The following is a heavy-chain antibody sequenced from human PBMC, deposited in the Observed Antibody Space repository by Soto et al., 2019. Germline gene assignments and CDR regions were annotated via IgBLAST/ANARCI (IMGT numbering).Heavy chain of an antibody. CDR1: GGSISSYY. J-gene: IGHJ6*02. D-gene: IGHD6-19*01. CDR3: VRLRVAVAGTLAYYYGMDV. CDR2: IYYSGST. V-gene: IGHV4-59*01. Sequence: PSETLSLTCTVSGGSISSYYWSWIRQPPGKGLEWIGYIYYSGSTNYNPSLKNRVNISVDTSKNQFSLKMRSVTAADKAVYYCVRLRVAVAGTLAYYYGMDVWGQGTTVTVSS.